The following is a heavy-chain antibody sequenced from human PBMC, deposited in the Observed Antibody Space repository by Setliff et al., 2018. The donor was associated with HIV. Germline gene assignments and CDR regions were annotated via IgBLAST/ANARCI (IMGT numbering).Heavy chain of an antibody. J-gene: IGHJ6*03. D-gene: IGHD3-3*01. Sequence: SETLSLTCTVSGGSMNSHYWSWIRQSPGRGLEWIGYIYYSVSTKYNPSLKSRVSMSIDTSTNQFSLKMSSVTAADTAVYYCARGVVDYDFWSGSGDYYYMDVWGKGTTVTVSS. CDR2: IYYSVST. V-gene: IGHV4-59*11. CDR3: ARGVVDYDFWSGSGDYYYMDV. CDR1: GGSMNSHY.